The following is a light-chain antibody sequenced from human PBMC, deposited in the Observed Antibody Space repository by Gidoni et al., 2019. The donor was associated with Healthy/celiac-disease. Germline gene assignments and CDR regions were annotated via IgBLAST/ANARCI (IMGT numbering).Light chain of an antibody. Sequence: ELVLTQSPGTLSLSPGERDTLSCRASQSVSSSYLAWYQQKPGQAPRLLIYGASSRATGIPDRFSGSGSGTDFTLTISRLEPEDFAVYYCQQYGSSFTFGPGTKVDIK. J-gene: IGKJ3*01. CDR1: QSVSSSY. CDR3: QQYGSSFT. V-gene: IGKV3-20*01. CDR2: GAS.